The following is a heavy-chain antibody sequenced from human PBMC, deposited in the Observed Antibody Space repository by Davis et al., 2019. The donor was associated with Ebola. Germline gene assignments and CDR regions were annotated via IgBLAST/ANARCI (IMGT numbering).Heavy chain of an antibody. J-gene: IGHJ4*02. V-gene: IGHV3-23*01. Sequence: ESLKISCASSGFTFSSYAISWVRQAPGKGLEWVSAISGSGGSTYYADSVKGRFTISRDNSKNTLYLQMNSLRAEDTGVYYCAKGLCSGGSCYSLYFDYWGQGTLVTVSS. CDR3: AKGLCSGGSCYSLYFDY. CDR2: ISGSGGST. D-gene: IGHD2-15*01. CDR1: GFTFSSYA.